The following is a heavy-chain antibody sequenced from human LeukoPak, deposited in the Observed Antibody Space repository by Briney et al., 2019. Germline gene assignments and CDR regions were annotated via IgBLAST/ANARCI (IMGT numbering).Heavy chain of an antibody. Sequence: GGSLRLSCAASGFTFSSCGMHWVRQAPGKGLEWVAFIRYVGSDKCYADSVKGRFTISRDNSKNTLYLQMNSLRAEDTAVYYCARGGGLLPLYYFDFWGRGILVSVSS. CDR1: GFTFSSCG. CDR3: ARGGGLLPLYYFDF. D-gene: IGHD2-15*01. V-gene: IGHV3-30*02. J-gene: IGHJ4*02. CDR2: IRYVGSDK.